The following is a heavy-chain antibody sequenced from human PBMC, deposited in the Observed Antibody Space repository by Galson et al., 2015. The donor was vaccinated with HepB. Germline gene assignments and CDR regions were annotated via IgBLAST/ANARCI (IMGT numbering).Heavy chain of an antibody. CDR2: ISSNSKTI. Sequence: SLRLSCAASGFIFSSYSINWVRQAPGKGPEWVSYISSNSKTIYYADSVEGRFTISRDNAKNSLYLQMNSLRDEDTAVYYCSRDPDGGSGFDYWGQGTLVTVSS. D-gene: IGHD4-23*01. CDR1: GFIFSSYS. J-gene: IGHJ4*02. CDR3: SRDPDGGSGFDY. V-gene: IGHV3-48*02.